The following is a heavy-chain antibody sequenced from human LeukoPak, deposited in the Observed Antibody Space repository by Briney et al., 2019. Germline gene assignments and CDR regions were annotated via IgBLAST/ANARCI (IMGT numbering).Heavy chain of an antibody. J-gene: IGHJ4*02. CDR2: ISGSGGST. V-gene: IGHV3-23*01. CDR1: GFTFSSYA. D-gene: IGHD2-15*01. CDR3: AKDPVVVVVAATFDY. Sequence: PGGSLRLSCAASGFTFSSYAMSWVRQAPGKGLEWVSAISGSGGSTYYADSVKGRFTISRDNSKNTLYLQMNSLRAEDTAVYYCAKDPVVVVVAATFDYWGQGTLVTVSS.